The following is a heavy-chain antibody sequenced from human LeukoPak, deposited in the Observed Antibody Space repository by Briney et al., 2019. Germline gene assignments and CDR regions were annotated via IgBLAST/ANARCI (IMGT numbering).Heavy chain of an antibody. CDR2: IYYSGST. CDR1: GGSIGSYY. V-gene: IGHV4-59*08. D-gene: IGHD1-1*01. Sequence: SETLSLTCTVSGGSIGSYYWSWIRQPPGKGLEWIGYIYYSGSTNCNPSLKSRVTISVDTSKNQFSLKLSSVTAADTAVYYCARANWNDVFDYWGQGTLATVSS. CDR3: ARANWNDVFDY. J-gene: IGHJ4*02.